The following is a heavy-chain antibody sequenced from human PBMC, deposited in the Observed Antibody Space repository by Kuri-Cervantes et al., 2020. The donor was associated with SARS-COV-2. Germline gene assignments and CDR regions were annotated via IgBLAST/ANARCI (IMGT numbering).Heavy chain of an antibody. Sequence: GESLKISCAASGFTFSSYGMHWVRQAPGKGLEWVAVISYDGSNKYYADSVKGRFTISRDNSKNTLYLQMNSLRAEDTAVYYCARDGRSLWNGMEVWGQGTTVTVSS. V-gene: IGHV3-30*03. D-gene: IGHD3-3*01. J-gene: IGHJ6*02. CDR2: ISYDGSNK. CDR3: ARDGRSLWNGMEV. CDR1: GFTFSSYG.